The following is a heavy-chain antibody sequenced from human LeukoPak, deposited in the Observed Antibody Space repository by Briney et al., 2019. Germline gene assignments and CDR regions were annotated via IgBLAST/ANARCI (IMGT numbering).Heavy chain of an antibody. Sequence: ASVKVSCKASGYTFTGYYMHWVRQAPGQGLEWMGRINPNSGGTNYAQKFQGRVTMTRDTSISTAYMELSRLRSDDTAVYYCATKASYDSSGYYNVSLDYWGQGTLVTVSS. J-gene: IGHJ4*02. V-gene: IGHV1-2*06. D-gene: IGHD3-22*01. CDR2: INPNSGGT. CDR1: GYTFTGYY. CDR3: ATKASYDSSGYYNVSLDY.